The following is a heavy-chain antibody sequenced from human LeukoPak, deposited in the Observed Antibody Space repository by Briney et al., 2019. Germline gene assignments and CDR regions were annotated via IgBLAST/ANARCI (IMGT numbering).Heavy chain of an antibody. J-gene: IGHJ4*02. D-gene: IGHD6-6*01. V-gene: IGHV3-21*01. CDR1: GFTFSSYS. Sequence: GGSLRLSCAASGFTFSSYSMNWVRQAPGKGLEWVSSISSSSSYIYYADSVKGRFTISRDSAKNSLYLQMNSLRAEDTAVYYCARVIGREMGIAARFLADWGQGTLVTVSS. CDR3: ARVIGREMGIAARFLAD. CDR2: ISSSSSYI.